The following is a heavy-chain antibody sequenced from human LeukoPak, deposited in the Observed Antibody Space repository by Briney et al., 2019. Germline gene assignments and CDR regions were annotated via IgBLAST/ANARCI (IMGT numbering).Heavy chain of an antibody. CDR1: GYTFTSYD. CDR2: MNPNSGNT. CDR3: ARGRGWNSLRGYYMDV. D-gene: IGHD1-7*01. Sequence: GASVKVSCKASGYTFTSYDINWVRQATGQGLEWMGRMNPNSGNTGYAQKFQGRVTITRNTSISTAYMELSSLRSEDTAVYYCARGRGWNSLRGYYMDVWGKGTTVTVSS. J-gene: IGHJ6*03. V-gene: IGHV1-8*03.